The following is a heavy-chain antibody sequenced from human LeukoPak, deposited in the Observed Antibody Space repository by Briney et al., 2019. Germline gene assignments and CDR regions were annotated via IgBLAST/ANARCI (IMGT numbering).Heavy chain of an antibody. CDR3: ARLEKQQRGFYFDY. J-gene: IGHJ4*02. V-gene: IGHV3-7*03. Sequence: PGGSLRLSCAASGFTFSSYWMSWVRQAPGKGLEWVANIKLDGSEKYYVDSVKGRFTISRDNAKNSLYLQMNSLRAEDTALYYCARLEKQQRGFYFDYWGQGTLVTVSS. CDR1: GFTFSSYW. D-gene: IGHD6-13*01. CDR2: IKLDGSEK.